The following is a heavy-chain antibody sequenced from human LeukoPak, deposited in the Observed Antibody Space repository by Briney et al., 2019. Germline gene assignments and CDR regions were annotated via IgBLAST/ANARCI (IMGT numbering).Heavy chain of an antibody. D-gene: IGHD3-16*02. CDR2: IKRDGSEE. Sequence: GGSLRLSCAASGFTSGDYWMSWVRQAPGKGLEWVANIKRDGSEEYYVDSVKGRFTISRDNAKKSVSLQMNSLRVEDTAVYYCARDIEAFDIWGQGTMVTVFS. CDR3: ARDIEAFDI. CDR1: GFTSGDYW. J-gene: IGHJ3*02. V-gene: IGHV3-7*01.